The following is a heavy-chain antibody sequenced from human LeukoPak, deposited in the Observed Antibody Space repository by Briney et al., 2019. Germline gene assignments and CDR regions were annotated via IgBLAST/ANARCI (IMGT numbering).Heavy chain of an antibody. CDR3: ARGRPSGRYYYGMDV. D-gene: IGHD6-6*01. J-gene: IGHJ6*02. CDR1: GGSFSGYY. V-gene: IGHV4-34*01. Sequence: SETLSLTCAVYGGSFSGYYWSWIRQPPGKGLEWIGEINHSGSTNYNPSLKSRVTISVDTSKNQFSLKLSSVTAADTAVYYCARGRPSGRYYYGMDVWGQGTTVTVSS. CDR2: INHSGST.